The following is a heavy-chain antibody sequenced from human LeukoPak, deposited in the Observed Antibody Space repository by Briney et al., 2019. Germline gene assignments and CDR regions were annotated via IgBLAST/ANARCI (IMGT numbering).Heavy chain of an antibody. J-gene: IGHJ4*02. V-gene: IGHV3-48*03. CDR3: ARHPGHYYDGIGSWAEAH. Sequence: GGSLRLSCAASGFTFSNYEMNWVRQAPGKGLEWVSFISSSGLTIYYADSVKGRFTISRDNAKNSLYLQMNSLRAEDTAVYYCARHPGHYYDGIGSWAEAHWGQGTLVTVSS. CDR1: GFTFSNYE. D-gene: IGHD3-22*01. CDR2: ISSSGLTI.